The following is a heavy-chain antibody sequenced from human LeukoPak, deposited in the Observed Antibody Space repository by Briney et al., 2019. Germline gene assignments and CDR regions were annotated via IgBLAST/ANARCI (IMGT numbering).Heavy chain of an antibody. V-gene: IGHV1-58*01. CDR1: GFTFSSSV. CDR2: LVVGSGYT. CDR3: AAELAVGRGCFDY. Sequence: ASVKVSCKASGFTFSSSVLHWVRQARGQRLEWIGWLVVGSGYTSYAQNFQERVTLTRDMSTSTSFMELSSLRSEDTAVYYCAAELAVGRGCFDYWGQGTLVTVSS. D-gene: IGHD1-1*01. J-gene: IGHJ4*02.